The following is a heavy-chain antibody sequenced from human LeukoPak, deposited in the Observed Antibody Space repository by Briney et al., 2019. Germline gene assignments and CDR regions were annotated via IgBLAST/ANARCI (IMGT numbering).Heavy chain of an antibody. Sequence: SETLSLTCTVSGASVSSGNYYWTWIRQPAGKGLEWIGRIYTSGSTNYSPSLKSRVTISIDASKNQFSLRLSSVTAADTAVYYCARDRWLYSGSYDYWGQGTLVTVSS. J-gene: IGHJ4*02. CDR2: IYTSGST. CDR1: GASVSSGNYY. D-gene: IGHD1-26*01. V-gene: IGHV4-61*02. CDR3: ARDRWLYSGSYDY.